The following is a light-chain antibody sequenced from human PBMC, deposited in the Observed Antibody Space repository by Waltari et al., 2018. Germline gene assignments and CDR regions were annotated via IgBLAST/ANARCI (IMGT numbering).Light chain of an antibody. J-gene: IGLJ3*02. CDR2: KAS. CDR1: SGSLSSTSY. V-gene: IGLV8-61*01. Sequence: QTVVTQEPSLSVSPGGTVTLTCALSSGSLSSTSYVCWSQQTPGHPPRTLVYKASSRSSGVPDRFSGSTLGNKAALTITGAQADDEADYYCLIYMGSGIWVFGGGTKLTVL. CDR3: LIYMGSGIWV.